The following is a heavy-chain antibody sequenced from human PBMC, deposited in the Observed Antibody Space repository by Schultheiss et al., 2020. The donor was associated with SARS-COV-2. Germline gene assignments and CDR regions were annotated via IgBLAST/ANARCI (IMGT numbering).Heavy chain of an antibody. D-gene: IGHD6-13*01. CDR2: ISAYNGNT. J-gene: IGHJ5*02. Sequence: ASVKVSCKASGYTFTSYGISWVRQAPGQGLEWMGWISAYNGNTNYAQKLQGRVTMTTDTSTSTAYMELRSLRSDDTAVYYCARARYSSSWYGKFFGFDPWGQGTLVTVSS. CDR3: ARARYSSSWYGKFFGFDP. V-gene: IGHV1-18*04. CDR1: GYTFTSYG.